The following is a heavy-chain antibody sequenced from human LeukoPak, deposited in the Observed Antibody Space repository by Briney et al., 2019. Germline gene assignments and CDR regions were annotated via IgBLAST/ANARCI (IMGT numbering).Heavy chain of an antibody. CDR2: IYSGGST. V-gene: IGHV3-53*01. J-gene: IGHJ4*02. Sequence: PGGSLRLSCAASGLTVSSNYMSWVRQAPGKGLEWVSVIYSGGSTYYADSVKGRFTISRDNSKNTLYHQMTSLRAEDTTVYYCARDLVGISRSFTSPPHGYWGQGTLVTVSS. CDR3: ARDLVGISRSFTSPPHGY. D-gene: IGHD6-13*01. CDR1: GLTVSSNY.